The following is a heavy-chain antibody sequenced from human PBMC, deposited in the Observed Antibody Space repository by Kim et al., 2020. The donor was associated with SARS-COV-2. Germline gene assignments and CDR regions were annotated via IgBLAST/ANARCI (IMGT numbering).Heavy chain of an antibody. CDR3: ARDQVGLSDAFDV. CDR1: GFIFSRHW. Sequence: GGSLRLSCAASGFIFSRHWMSWVRQAPGKGLEWVANIKQDGSEKYYVDSVKGRFTISRDNAKNSLYLQMNSLRAEDTAAYYCARDQVGLSDAFDVWGQGTMVTVSS. D-gene: IGHD3-10*01. V-gene: IGHV3-7*03. J-gene: IGHJ3*01. CDR2: IKQDGSEK.